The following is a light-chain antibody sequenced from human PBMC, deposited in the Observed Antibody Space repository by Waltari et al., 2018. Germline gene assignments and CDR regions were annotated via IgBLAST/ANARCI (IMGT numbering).Light chain of an antibody. V-gene: IGKV3-20*01. CDR3: QHYVRLPAT. CDR2: GGT. J-gene: IGKJ1*01. CDR1: QSVSRA. Sequence: EIVLTQSPGTLSLSPGERATLSCRASQSVSRALAWYQHKPGQAPRLLIYGGTRATGIPDRFSGIGDGTDFSLTISRLEPEDFAVYYCQHYVRLPATFGQGTKVEIK.